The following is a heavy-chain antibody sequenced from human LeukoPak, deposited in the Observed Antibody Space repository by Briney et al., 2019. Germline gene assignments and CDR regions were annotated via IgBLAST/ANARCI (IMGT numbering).Heavy chain of an antibody. CDR1: GYTFTSYY. J-gene: IGHJ4*02. D-gene: IGHD1-26*01. V-gene: IGHV1-46*01. CDR3: ARATRRRLGATTSRMDYFDY. Sequence: ASVKVSCKASGYTFTSYYMHWVPQAPRQGRECVGIINPSGGSTSYAQKFQGRVTMARYTSTSTVYMELSSLRSEDTAVYYCARATRRRLGATTSRMDYFDYWGQGTLVTVSS. CDR2: INPSGGST.